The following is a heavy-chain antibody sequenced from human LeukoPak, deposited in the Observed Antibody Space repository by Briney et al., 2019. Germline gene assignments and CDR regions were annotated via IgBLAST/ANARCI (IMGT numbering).Heavy chain of an antibody. V-gene: IGHV7-4-1*02. CDR1: GYSFTSYA. CDR2: INTDTGNP. J-gene: IGHJ6*03. D-gene: IGHD2-15*01. CDR3: ASSTGGYCSGGSCYMDV. Sequence: APVKVSCKASGYSFTSYAMNWVRQAPGQGLEWMGWINTDTGNPTYAQGFTGRFVFSLDTSVSTAYLQISSLKAEDTAVYYCASSTGGYCSGGSCYMDVWGKGTTVTVSS.